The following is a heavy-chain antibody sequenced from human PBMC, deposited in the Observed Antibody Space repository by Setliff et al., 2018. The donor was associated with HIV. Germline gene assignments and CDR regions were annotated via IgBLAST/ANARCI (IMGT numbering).Heavy chain of an antibody. D-gene: IGHD3-3*01. CDR1: GYTFSSYD. CDR3: ARVRRDDFWTGPFVY. Sequence: ASVKVSCKASGYTFSSYDINWVRQATGQGLEWMGWMYPNSGNTGYAQKFQGRVTMTRDTSISTAYMELNNLKFEDTAVYYCARVRRDDFWTGPFVYWGQGTLVTVSS. J-gene: IGHJ4*02. V-gene: IGHV1-8*02. CDR2: MYPNSGNT.